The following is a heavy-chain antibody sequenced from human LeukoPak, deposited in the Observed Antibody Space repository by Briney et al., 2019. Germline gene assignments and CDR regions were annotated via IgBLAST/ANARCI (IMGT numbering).Heavy chain of an antibody. Sequence: GASVKVSCKASGGTFSSYALSWVRQAPGQGLEWMGRIIPILGIANYAQKFQGRVTITADKSTSTAYMELSSLRSEDTAVYYCARIITRGWYFDLWGRGTLVTVSS. D-gene: IGHD5-24*01. CDR2: IIPILGIA. CDR3: ARIITRGWYFDL. V-gene: IGHV1-69*04. J-gene: IGHJ2*01. CDR1: GGTFSSYA.